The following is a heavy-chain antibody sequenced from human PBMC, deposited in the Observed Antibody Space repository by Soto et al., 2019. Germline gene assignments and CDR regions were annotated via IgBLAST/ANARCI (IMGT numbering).Heavy chain of an antibody. CDR1: GFTFSSYS. Sequence: PGGSLRLSCAASGFTFSSYSMNWFRQAPGKGLEWVSSISSSSYIYYADSVKGRFTISRDNAKNSLYLQMNSLRAEDTAVYYCARDNPYCSSTSCYTGWFDPWGQGTLVTVSS. J-gene: IGHJ5*02. CDR2: ISSSSYI. V-gene: IGHV3-21*01. D-gene: IGHD2-2*02. CDR3: ARDNPYCSSTSCYTGWFDP.